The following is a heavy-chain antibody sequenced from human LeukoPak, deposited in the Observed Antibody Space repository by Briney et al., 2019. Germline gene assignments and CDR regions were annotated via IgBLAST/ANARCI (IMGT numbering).Heavy chain of an antibody. CDR1: GYTYTSYG. J-gene: IGHJ3*02. D-gene: IGHD2-2*01. V-gene: IGHV1-18*01. Sequence: ASVKVSCKATGYTYTSYGISWVRPAPGQGLEWMGWISAYNGNTNYAQKLQGRVTMTTDTSTSTAYMELRSLRSDDTAVYYCARVWYQLLAVAGSSLWDIWGQGTMVTVSS. CDR3: ARVWYQLLAVAGSSLWDI. CDR2: ISAYNGNT.